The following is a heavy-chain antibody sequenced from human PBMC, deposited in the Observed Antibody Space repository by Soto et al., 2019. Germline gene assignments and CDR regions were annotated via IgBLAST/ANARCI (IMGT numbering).Heavy chain of an antibody. J-gene: IGHJ6*03. Sequence: ASVKVSCKASGYTFRNYGISWVRQAPGQGLEWMGRISAYNDNRNYAQSLQGRVTMTTDTFTSTAYMELRSLRSDDTGVYYCARDGCSGDSCYHYYYMDVWGKGTTVTVSS. CDR1: GYTFRNYG. CDR3: ARDGCSGDSCYHYYYMDV. D-gene: IGHD2-15*01. CDR2: ISAYNDNR. V-gene: IGHV1-18*01.